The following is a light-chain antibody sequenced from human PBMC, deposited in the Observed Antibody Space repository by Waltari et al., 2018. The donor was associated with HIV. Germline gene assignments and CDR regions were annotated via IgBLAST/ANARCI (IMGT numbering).Light chain of an antibody. CDR2: YVS. V-gene: IGLV2-14*03. CDR1: SSDVGGYDY. CDR3: SSYTSSSALDVV. J-gene: IGLJ2*01. Sequence: QSALTQPASVSGSPGQSLTISCTGTSSDVGGYDYVSWYQQHPGKAPKLMIFYVSNRPSGVSNRFSGSKSGNTASLTISGLQAEDEADYYCSSYTSSSALDVVFGGGTKRTVL.